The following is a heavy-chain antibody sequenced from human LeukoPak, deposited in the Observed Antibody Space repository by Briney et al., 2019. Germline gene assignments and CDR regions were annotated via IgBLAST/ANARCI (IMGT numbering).Heavy chain of an antibody. CDR3: ATNYDSSGYYPDY. V-gene: IGHV7-4-1*02. CDR1: GYTFTSYA. Sequence: ASVKVSCKASGYTFTSYAMNWVRQAPGQGLEWMGRINTNTGNPTYAQGFTGRFVFSLDTSVSTAYLQISSLKAEDTAVYYCATNYDSSGYYPDYWGRGTLVTVSS. CDR2: INTNTGNP. J-gene: IGHJ4*02. D-gene: IGHD3-22*01.